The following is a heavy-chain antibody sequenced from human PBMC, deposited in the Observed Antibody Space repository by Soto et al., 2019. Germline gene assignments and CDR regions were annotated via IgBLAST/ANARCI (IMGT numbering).Heavy chain of an antibody. J-gene: IGHJ6*02. D-gene: IGHD3-10*01. V-gene: IGHV3-48*01. Sequence: GGSLRLSCAASGFTFSSYSMNWVRQAPGKGLEWISYISSSSSTMYYADSVKGRFTVSRDNAKNSLSLQMNSLRAEDTAVYYCARQTFFFGSGSYSANAYAMDVWGQGTTVTVS. CDR3: ARQTFFFGSGSYSANAYAMDV. CDR2: ISSSSSTM. CDR1: GFTFSSYS.